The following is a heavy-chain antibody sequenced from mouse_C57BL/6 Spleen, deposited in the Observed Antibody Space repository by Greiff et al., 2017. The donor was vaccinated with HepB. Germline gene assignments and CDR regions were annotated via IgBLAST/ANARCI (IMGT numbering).Heavy chain of an antibody. J-gene: IGHJ4*01. CDR1: GYTFTNYW. CDR2: IYPGGGYT. Sequence: QVQLQQSGAELVRPGTSVKMSCKASGYTFTNYWIGWAKQRPGHGLEWIGDIYPGGGYTNYNEKFKGKATLTADKSSSTAYMQFSSLTSEDSAIYYCARKDFYGTGMDYWGQGTSVTVSS. CDR3: ARKDFYGTGMDY. D-gene: IGHD1-1*01. V-gene: IGHV1-63*01.